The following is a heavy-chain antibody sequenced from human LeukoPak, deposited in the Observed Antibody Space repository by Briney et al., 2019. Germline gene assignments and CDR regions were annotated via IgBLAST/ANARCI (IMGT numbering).Heavy chain of an antibody. CDR3: ARSPHILVVPTAFSS. J-gene: IGHJ4*02. CDR2: ISAYNGNT. V-gene: IGHV1-18*01. Sequence: ASVKVSCKASGYTFSSYGISWVRQAPGQGLEWMGWISAYNGNTNYAHKFQGRVTMTTDTSTTTAYMELRSLRSDDTAVYYCARSPHILVVPTAFSSWGQGILVTVSS. D-gene: IGHD2-2*01. CDR1: GYTFSSYG.